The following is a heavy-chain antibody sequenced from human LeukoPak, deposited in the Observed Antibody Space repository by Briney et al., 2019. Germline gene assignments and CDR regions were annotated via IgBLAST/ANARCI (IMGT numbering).Heavy chain of an antibody. V-gene: IGHV1-69*06. CDR1: GGTFSSYA. D-gene: IGHD4-17*01. Sequence: GASVKVSCKASGGTFSSYATSWVRQAPGQGLEWMGGTIPIFGTANYAQKFQGRVTIAADKSTSTAYMELSSLRSEDTAVYYCASYYGDYPSYYYGMDVWGKGTTVTVSS. CDR3: ASYYGDYPSYYYGMDV. J-gene: IGHJ6*04. CDR2: TIPIFGTA.